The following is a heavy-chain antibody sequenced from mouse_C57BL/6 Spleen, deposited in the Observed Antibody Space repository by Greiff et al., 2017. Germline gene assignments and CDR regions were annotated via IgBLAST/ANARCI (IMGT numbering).Heavy chain of an antibody. CDR2: INPSSGYT. V-gene: IGHV1-4*01. CDR1: GYTFTSYT. CDR3: ARSSGYGSSPSYYAMDY. D-gene: IGHD1-1*01. J-gene: IGHJ4*01. Sequence: QVQLKQSGAELARPGASVKMSCKASGYTFTSYTMHWVKQRPGQGLEWIGYINPSSGYTKYNQKFKDKATLTADKSSSTAYMQLSSLTSEDSAVYYCARSSGYGSSPSYYAMDYWGQGTSVTVSS.